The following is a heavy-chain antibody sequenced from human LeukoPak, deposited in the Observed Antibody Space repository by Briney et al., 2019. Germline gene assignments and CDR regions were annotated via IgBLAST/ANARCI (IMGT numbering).Heavy chain of an antibody. J-gene: IGHJ4*02. CDR1: GGSISSYY. D-gene: IGHD5-24*01. V-gene: IGHV4-59*01. CDR3: ARVRDGYNFGYYFDY. CDR2: TYYSGST. Sequence: SETLSLTCTVSGGSISSYYWSWIRQPPGKGLEWVGYTYYSGSTNYNPSLKRRVTISVDTSKNQFCLKLSSVTAADTAVYYCARVRDGYNFGYYFDYWGQGTPVTVSS.